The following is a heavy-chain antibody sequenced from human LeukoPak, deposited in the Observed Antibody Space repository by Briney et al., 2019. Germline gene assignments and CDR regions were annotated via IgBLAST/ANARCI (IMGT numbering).Heavy chain of an antibody. V-gene: IGHV4-38-2*02. CDR2: IYHSGST. J-gene: IGHJ3*02. CDR1: GYSISSGYY. Sequence: PSETLSLTCTVSGYSISSGYYWGWIRQPPGKGLEWIGSIYHSGSTYYNPSLKSRVTISVDTSKNQFSLKLSSVTAADTAVYYCARALVGGSGSRDAFDIWGQGTMVTVSS. D-gene: IGHD3-10*01. CDR3: ARALVGGSGSRDAFDI.